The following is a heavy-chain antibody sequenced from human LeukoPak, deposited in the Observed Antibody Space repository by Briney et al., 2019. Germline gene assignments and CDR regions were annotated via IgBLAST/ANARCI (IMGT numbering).Heavy chain of an antibody. CDR1: GGTFSSYA. J-gene: IGHJ6*03. CDR3: ARVSSAGGSYFHYYMDV. Sequence: ASVKVSCKASGGTFSSYAISWVRQAPGQGLEWMGGIIPIFGTANYAQKFQGRVTITTDESTSTAYMELSSLRSEDTAVYYCARVSSAGGSYFHYYMDVWGKGTTVTVSS. CDR2: IIPIFGTA. D-gene: IGHD6-13*01. V-gene: IGHV1-69*05.